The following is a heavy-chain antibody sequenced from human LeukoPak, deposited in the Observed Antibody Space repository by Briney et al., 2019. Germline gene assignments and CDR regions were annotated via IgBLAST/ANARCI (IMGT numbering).Heavy chain of an antibody. V-gene: IGHV1-46*01. CDR1: GYTFTSYY. D-gene: IGHD3-10*01. Sequence: RASVKASCKASGYTFTSYYMHWVRQAPGQGLEWMGIINPSGGGTSYAQKFQGRVTMTRDMSTSTVYMELSSLRSEDTAVYYCARAVRRAAWFDPWGQGTLVTVSS. CDR2: INPSGGGT. J-gene: IGHJ5*02. CDR3: ARAVRRAAWFDP.